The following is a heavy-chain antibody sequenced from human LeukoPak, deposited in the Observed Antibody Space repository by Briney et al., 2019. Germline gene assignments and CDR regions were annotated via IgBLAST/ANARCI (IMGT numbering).Heavy chain of an antibody. Sequence: KASETLSLTCTVSGGSISSSIYYWGWIRQPPGRGLEWIGSIYYSGSTYYNPSLNSRVTISVDTSKNQFSLKLSSVTAADTAAYFCARCPNYYDSSGWHYSGSDYWGQGTLVTVSS. CDR1: GGSISSSIYY. D-gene: IGHD3-22*01. CDR2: IYYSGST. J-gene: IGHJ4*02. V-gene: IGHV4-39*01. CDR3: ARCPNYYDSSGWHYSGSDY.